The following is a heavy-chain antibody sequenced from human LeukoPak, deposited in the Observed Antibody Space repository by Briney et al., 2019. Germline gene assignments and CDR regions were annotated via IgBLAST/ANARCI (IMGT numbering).Heavy chain of an antibody. J-gene: IGHJ6*03. Sequence: EASVKVSCKASGYTFTSYYMHWVRQAPGQGLEWMGWINPNSGGTNYAQKFQGRVTMTRDTSISTAYMELSRLRSDDTAVYYCARDLRVPAGYYMDVWGKGTTDTVSS. CDR2: INPNSGGT. CDR1: GYTFTSYY. CDR3: ARDLRVPAGYYMDV. V-gene: IGHV1-2*02. D-gene: IGHD2-2*01.